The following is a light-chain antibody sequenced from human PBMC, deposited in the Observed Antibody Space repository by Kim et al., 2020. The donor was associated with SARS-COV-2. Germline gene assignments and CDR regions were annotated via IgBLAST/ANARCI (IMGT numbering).Light chain of an antibody. CDR2: AAS. CDR3: QQSYSTPRT. J-gene: IGKJ2*02. CDR1: QTISNY. Sequence: SATGGDRVTITCRTSQTISNYLNWCQQKPGKAPKLLIYAASNLQSGVPSRFSGSGSGTDFTLTISSLQSEDFATYYCQQSYSTPRTFGQGTKLEI. V-gene: IGKV1-39*01.